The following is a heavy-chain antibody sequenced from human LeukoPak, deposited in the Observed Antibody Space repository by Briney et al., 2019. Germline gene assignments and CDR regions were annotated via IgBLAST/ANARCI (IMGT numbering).Heavy chain of an antibody. CDR1: GFTFSSYS. CDR3: ARDLRITMVRETDY. Sequence: PGGSLRLSCAASGFTFSSYSMNWVRQAPGKGLEWVSYISGSGSPIYYADSVKGRFTISRDNAKNSLYLQMNSLRAEDTAVYYCARDLRITMVRETDYWGQGTLVTVSS. D-gene: IGHD3-10*01. V-gene: IGHV3-48*04. J-gene: IGHJ4*02. CDR2: ISGSGSPI.